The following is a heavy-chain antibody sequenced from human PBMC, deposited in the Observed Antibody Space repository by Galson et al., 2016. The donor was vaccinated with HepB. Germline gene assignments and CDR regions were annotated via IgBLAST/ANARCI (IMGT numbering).Heavy chain of an antibody. Sequence: SETLSLTCAVYGGSFSGYYWTWIRQPPGKGLEWIGEINHSGSTNHNPSLKSRVTISVDTSKNQFSLKLNSVTAADTAVYYCARDAYITARGLSYWGQGTLVTVSS. CDR3: ARDAYITARGLSY. D-gene: IGHD3-16*01. J-gene: IGHJ4*02. CDR2: INHSGST. V-gene: IGHV4-34*01. CDR1: GGSFSGYY.